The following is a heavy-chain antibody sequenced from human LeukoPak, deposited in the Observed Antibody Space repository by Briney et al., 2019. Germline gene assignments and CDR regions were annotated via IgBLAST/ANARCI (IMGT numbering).Heavy chain of an antibody. CDR3: ARGRPSHYMDV. J-gene: IGHJ6*03. Sequence: SEALSLTCTVSGGSFSSYDWSWIRQPPGKGLEGIGYIYYSGSTNDNPSLKSRGTISVDTAKNQFSLRLSSVTTADTAVYYCARGRPSHYMDVWGKGTTVTVSS. CDR2: IYYSGST. V-gene: IGHV4-59*01. CDR1: GGSFSSYD.